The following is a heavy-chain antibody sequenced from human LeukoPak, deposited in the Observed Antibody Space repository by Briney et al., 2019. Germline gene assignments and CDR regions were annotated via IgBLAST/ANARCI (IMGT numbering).Heavy chain of an antibody. Sequence: SETLSLTCTVSGGSISTSNYYWGWIRQPPGKGLEWIGNIFYSGSTNYNPSLKSRVTMSVDTSKNQFSLKLSSVTAADTAVYYCASSPIAAAGEYFQHWGQGTLVTVSS. CDR2: IFYSGST. CDR3: ASSPIAAAGEYFQH. J-gene: IGHJ1*01. V-gene: IGHV4-39*01. D-gene: IGHD6-13*01. CDR1: GGSISTSNYY.